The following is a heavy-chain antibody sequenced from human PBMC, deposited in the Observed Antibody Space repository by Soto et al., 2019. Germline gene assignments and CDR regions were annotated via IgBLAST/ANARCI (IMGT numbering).Heavy chain of an antibody. CDR1: GFTVSSNY. Sequence: VQLVESGGGLVQPGGSLRLSCAASGFTVSSNYMSWVRQAPGKGLEWVSVIYSGGSTYYADSVKGRFTISRDNSKNTLYLQMNSLRAEDTAVYYCASLLSSSWYGDGVDYWGQGTLVTVSS. J-gene: IGHJ4*02. CDR2: IYSGGST. V-gene: IGHV3-66*01. CDR3: ASLLSSSWYGDGVDY. D-gene: IGHD6-13*01.